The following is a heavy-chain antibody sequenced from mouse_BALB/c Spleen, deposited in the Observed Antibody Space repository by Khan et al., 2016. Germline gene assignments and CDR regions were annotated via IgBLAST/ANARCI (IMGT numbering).Heavy chain of an antibody. CDR3: AKDYYGSSYVSLFAY. J-gene: IGHJ3*01. Sequence: QLKQSGPELVKPGASVKVSCKASGYSFIDYNMYWVKQSHGKSLEWIGYIDPYNGGTNYNQKFKDKATLTVDKSSSTAFMHLNSLTSEDSAVYYRAKDYYGSSYVSLFAYWGQGTLVTVSA. CDR2: IDPYNGGT. D-gene: IGHD1-1*01. V-gene: IGHV1S135*01. CDR1: GYSFIDYN.